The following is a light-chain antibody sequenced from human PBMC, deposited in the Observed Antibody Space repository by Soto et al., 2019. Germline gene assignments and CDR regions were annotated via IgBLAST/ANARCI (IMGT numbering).Light chain of an antibody. CDR1: QSVSSN. CDR3: QDYYDWSRT. CDR2: GAS. J-gene: IGKJ1*01. Sequence: EIVMPQSPATLSVSPGERATLSCRASQSVSSNLAWYQQKPGQAPRPLIYGASTMATGIPARFSGCGSGTEFTLTNSSLQSEDLAVYYCQDYYDWSRTFGQGTKVEIK. V-gene: IGKV3-15*01.